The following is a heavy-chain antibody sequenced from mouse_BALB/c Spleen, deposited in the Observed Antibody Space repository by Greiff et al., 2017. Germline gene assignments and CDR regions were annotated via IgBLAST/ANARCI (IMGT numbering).Heavy chain of an antibody. CDR1: GYTFTSYW. CDR2: IYPGDGDT. J-gene: IGHJ2*01. Sequence: QVQLQQSGAELARPGASVKLSCKASGYTFTSYWMQWVKQRPGQGLEWIGAIYPGDGDTRYTQKFKGKATLTADKSSSTAYMQLSSLASEDSAVYYCAREGELNWDCDYWGQGTTLTVSS. D-gene: IGHD4-1*01. CDR3: AREGELNWDCDY. V-gene: IGHV1-87*01.